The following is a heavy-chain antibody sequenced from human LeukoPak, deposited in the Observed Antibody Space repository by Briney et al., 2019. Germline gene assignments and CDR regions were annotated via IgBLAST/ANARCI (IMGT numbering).Heavy chain of an antibody. CDR2: ISAYNGNT. Sequence: GASVRVSCKASGYTFTSYGISWVRQAPGQGLEWMGWISAYNGNTNYAQKLQGRVTMTTDTSTSTAYMELRSLRSDDTAVYYCASWGYGSGSYSSDYWGQGTLVTVSS. CDR3: ASWGYGSGSYSSDY. V-gene: IGHV1-18*01. J-gene: IGHJ4*02. CDR1: GYTFTSYG. D-gene: IGHD3-10*01.